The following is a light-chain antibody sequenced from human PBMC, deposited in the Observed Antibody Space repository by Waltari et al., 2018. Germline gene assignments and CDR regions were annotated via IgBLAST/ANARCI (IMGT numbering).Light chain of an antibody. CDR3: QSYDSSLRALV. CDR1: TSNIGAGYD. CDR2: DNN. V-gene: IGLV1-40*01. J-gene: IGLJ3*02. Sequence: QSVLTQPPSVSGAPGQRVTISCTGTTSNIGAGYDVHWYQQLPGTAPKLLICDNNTRPAGVPAPVSGPKSDSSASLSITGLPPADESDYYCQSYDSSLRALVFGGGTKLTVL.